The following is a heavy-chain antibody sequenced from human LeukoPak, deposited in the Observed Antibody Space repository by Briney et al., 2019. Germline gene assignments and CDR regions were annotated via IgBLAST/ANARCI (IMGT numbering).Heavy chain of an antibody. CDR1: GASMSSGGYS. Sequence: SQTLSLTCTVSGASMSSGGYSWSWTRRPPGKGLEWIGYIYRDGSTSYNPSLKSRLTISVDLSKNQFSLKLSSVTAADTAVYYCGRGSVAGTGLFDHWGQGILVTVSS. CDR2: IYRDGST. J-gene: IGHJ4*02. CDR3: GRGSVAGTGLFDH. D-gene: IGHD1-1*01. V-gene: IGHV4-30-2*01.